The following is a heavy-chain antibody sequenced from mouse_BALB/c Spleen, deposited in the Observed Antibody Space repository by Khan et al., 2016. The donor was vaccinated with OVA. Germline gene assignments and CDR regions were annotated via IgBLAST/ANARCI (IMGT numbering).Heavy chain of an antibody. CDR1: GYSFTGYY. CDR3: ARGYDFFAY. V-gene: IGHV1-26*01. J-gene: IGHJ3*01. D-gene: IGHD2-14*01. Sequence: VRLQQSGPDLVKPGASVKMSCKASGYSFTGYYMNWVKQSHGKSLECIGRINPNTGNTNYNQKFKGKVVFIVDTSSSTVYMELRSLTSEDSAVYYCARGYDFFAYWGQGTLVTVSA. CDR2: INPNTGNT.